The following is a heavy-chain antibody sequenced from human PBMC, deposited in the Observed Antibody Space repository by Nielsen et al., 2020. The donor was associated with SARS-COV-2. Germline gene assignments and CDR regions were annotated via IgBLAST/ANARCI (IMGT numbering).Heavy chain of an antibody. Sequence: GESLKISCAASGFIFSNYVLSWVRQAPGKGLEWVSSISGAGGTTYYTDSVKGRFTVSRDNSKNTLYLQMNSLRAEDTAVYYCAREEYYYDSSGYYYVYYGMDVWGQGTTVTVSS. D-gene: IGHD3-22*01. CDR2: ISGAGGTT. V-gene: IGHV3-23*01. CDR3: AREEYYYDSSGYYYVYYGMDV. J-gene: IGHJ6*02. CDR1: GFIFSNYV.